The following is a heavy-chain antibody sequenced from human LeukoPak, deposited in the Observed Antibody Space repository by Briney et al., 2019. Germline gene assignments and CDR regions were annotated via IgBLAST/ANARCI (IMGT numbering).Heavy chain of an antibody. CDR1: GGSISSSSYY. CDR3: ARVRRGSGYGGVDY. CDR2: IYYSGST. V-gene: IGHV4-39*07. Sequence: KPSETLSLTCTVSGGSISSSSYYWGWIRQPPGKGLEWIGSIYYSGSTYYNPSLKSRVTISVDTSKNQFSLKLSSVTAADTAVYYCARVRRGSGYGGVDYWGQGTLVTVSS. J-gene: IGHJ4*02. D-gene: IGHD3-22*01.